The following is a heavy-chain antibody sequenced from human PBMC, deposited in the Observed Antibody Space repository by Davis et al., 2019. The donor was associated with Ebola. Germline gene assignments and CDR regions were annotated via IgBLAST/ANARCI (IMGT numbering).Heavy chain of an antibody. D-gene: IGHD6-13*01. V-gene: IGHV4-34*01. Sequence: PSKTLSLTCAVYGGSFSGYYWSWIRQPPGKGLEWIGEINHSGSTNDNPSLKSRFTISVDTSKNQFSLKVNSVTAADTAVYYCARAGYSSSRGWFDPWGQGTLVTVSS. CDR3: ARAGYSSSRGWFDP. CDR1: GGSFSGYY. CDR2: INHSGST. J-gene: IGHJ5*02.